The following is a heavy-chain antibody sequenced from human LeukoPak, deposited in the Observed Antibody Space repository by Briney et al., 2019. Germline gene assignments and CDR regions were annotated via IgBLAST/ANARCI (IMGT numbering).Heavy chain of an antibody. V-gene: IGHV1-18*01. D-gene: IGHD2-8*01. Sequence: ASVKVSCKASGYTFTSYGISWVRQAPGQGLEWMGWISAYNGNTNYAQKLQGRVTVTTDTSTSTAYMELRSLRSDDTAVYYCARTDVVLMVYAMEDYYYGMDVWGQGTTVTVSS. CDR2: ISAYNGNT. CDR1: GYTFTSYG. CDR3: ARTDVVLMVYAMEDYYYGMDV. J-gene: IGHJ6*02.